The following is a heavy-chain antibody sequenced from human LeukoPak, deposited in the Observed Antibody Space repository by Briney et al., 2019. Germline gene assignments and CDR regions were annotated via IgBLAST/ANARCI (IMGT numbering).Heavy chain of an antibody. V-gene: IGHV3-7*01. CDR3: AREVQLERLGFGKEGSAFDY. Sequence: GGSLRLSCEASGFSFSNYWMSWVRQAPGKGLEWVANIKQDGSEIYYVDSVRGRFTISRDNAKNSLYLQMNSLRAEDTAVYYCAREVQLERLGFGKEGSAFDYWGQGTLVTVSS. CDR2: IKQDGSEI. D-gene: IGHD1-1*01. CDR1: GFSFSNYW. J-gene: IGHJ4*02.